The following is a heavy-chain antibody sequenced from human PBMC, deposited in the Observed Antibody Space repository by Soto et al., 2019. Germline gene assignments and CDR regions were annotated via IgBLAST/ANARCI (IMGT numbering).Heavy chain of an antibody. J-gene: IGHJ4*02. CDR1: VFSFSSHW. CDR2: IKEDGSQK. V-gene: IGHV3-7*03. CDR3: AREKYQLPVASGAWNI. D-gene: IGHD2-2*01. Sequence: PGGSLRLSCAVSVFSFSSHWMNWVRQSPGKGLEWLANIKEDGSQKYYMDSLKGRFTISRDNAINSLYLHMSSLRVEDTAVYFCAREKYQLPVASGAWNICGQGTLVTVSS.